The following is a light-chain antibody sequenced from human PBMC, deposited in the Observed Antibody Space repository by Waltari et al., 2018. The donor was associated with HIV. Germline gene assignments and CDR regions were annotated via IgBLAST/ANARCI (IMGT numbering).Light chain of an antibody. Sequence: QSALTQPRSVSGSPGQSVTISCTGTSSDVGSYNYVSWYQQDPGNAPKLMIYEVSNRPSGVSNRFSGSKSGNTASLTISGLQAEDEADYYCSSYTSSSTPYVFGTGTKVTVL. CDR2: EVS. V-gene: IGLV2-14*01. J-gene: IGLJ1*01. CDR1: SSDVGSYNY. CDR3: SSYTSSSTPYV.